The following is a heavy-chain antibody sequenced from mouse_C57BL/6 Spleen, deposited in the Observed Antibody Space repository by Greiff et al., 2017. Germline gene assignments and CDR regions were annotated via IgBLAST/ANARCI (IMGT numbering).Heavy chain of an antibody. D-gene: IGHD2-2*01. J-gene: IGHJ4*01. CDR1: GYTFTDYE. CDR3: TRSRDMVTTAMDY. V-gene: IGHV1-15*01. CDR2: IDPETGGT. Sequence: VQLQQSGAELVRPGASVTLSCKASGYTFTDYEMHWVKQTPVHGLEWIGAIDPETGGTAYNQKFKGKAILTADKSSSTAYMELRSLTSVDSAFYDYTRSRDMVTTAMDYWGQGTSVTVSS.